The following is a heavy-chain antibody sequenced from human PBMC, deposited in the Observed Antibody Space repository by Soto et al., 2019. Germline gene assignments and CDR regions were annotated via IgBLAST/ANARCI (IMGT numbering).Heavy chain of an antibody. Sequence: PGGSLRLSCAASGFTFKNYNMNWVRQAPGKGLEWVSSIATSGTYIYYADSVKGRFTISRDDAKNSLSLRMNSLRAEDTAVYYCARDLESRDTLTGYPRFGSPVSYWGLGILVTVSS. D-gene: IGHD3-9*01. CDR2: IATSGTYI. V-gene: IGHV3-21*06. CDR3: ARDLESRDTLTGYPRFGSPVSY. CDR1: GFTFKNYN. J-gene: IGHJ4*02.